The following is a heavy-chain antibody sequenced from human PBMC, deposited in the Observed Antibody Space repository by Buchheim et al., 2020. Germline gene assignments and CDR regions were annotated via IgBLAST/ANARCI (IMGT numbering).Heavy chain of an antibody. CDR3: ARQGPGPKDFDY. Sequence: QLQLLESGPGLVKPSETLSLTCTVSGGSISSSSHYWGWIRQPPGKGLEWIGSIYYSGSTYYNPPLKSRVTISVDTSKNQFSLRLSSVTAADTAVYSCARQGPGPKDFDYWGQGTL. CDR2: IYYSGST. D-gene: IGHD3-10*01. V-gene: IGHV4-39*01. CDR1: GGSISSSSHY. J-gene: IGHJ4*02.